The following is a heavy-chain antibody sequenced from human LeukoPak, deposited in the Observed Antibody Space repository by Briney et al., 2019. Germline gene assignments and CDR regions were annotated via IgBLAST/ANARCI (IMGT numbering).Heavy chain of an antibody. D-gene: IGHD2-21*02. Sequence: GRSLRLSCTASGFTFSSYGMHWVRQAPGRGLEWVAAIQYDGSIEYYADSVKGRFTISRDNAKNSLFLQMNSLRAEDTALYYCARDYTATGAMDVWGQGTTVTVS. CDR2: IQYDGSIE. J-gene: IGHJ6*02. CDR3: ARDYTATGAMDV. V-gene: IGHV3-33*01. CDR1: GFTFSSYG.